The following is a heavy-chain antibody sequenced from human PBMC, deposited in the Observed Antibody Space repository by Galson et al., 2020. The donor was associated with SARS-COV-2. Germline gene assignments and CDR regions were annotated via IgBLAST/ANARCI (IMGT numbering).Heavy chain of an antibody. CDR2: IRYDGSNK. V-gene: IGHV3-30*02. Sequence: GGSLRLSCAASGFTFSSYGMHWVRQAPGKGLEWVAFIRYDGSNKYYADSVKGRFTISRDNSKNTLYLQMNSLRAEDTAVYYCANAPAVAEVYWGQGTLVTVSS. CDR3: ANAPAVAEVY. D-gene: IGHD6-19*01. J-gene: IGHJ4*02. CDR1: GFTFSSYG.